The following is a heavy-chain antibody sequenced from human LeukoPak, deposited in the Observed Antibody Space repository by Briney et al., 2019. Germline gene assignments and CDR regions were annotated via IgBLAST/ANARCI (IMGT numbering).Heavy chain of an antibody. V-gene: IGHV4-31*03. Sequence: SETLSLTCNVSGGSISSGGYYWSWIRQHPGKGLEWIGYIYYSGSTYYNPSLKSRVTISVDTSKNQFSLKLSSVTAADTAVYYCARDTIIEDSSSGFDYWGQGTLVTVSS. CDR3: ARDTIIEDSSSGFDY. J-gene: IGHJ4*02. CDR2: IYYSGST. D-gene: IGHD6-6*01. CDR1: GGSISSGGYY.